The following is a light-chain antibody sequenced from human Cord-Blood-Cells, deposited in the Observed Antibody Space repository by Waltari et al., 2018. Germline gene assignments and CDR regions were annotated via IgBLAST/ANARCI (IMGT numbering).Light chain of an antibody. J-gene: IGLJ2*01. CDR3: CSYAGSYTV. V-gene: IGLV2-11*01. Sequence: QSALTQPRSVSGSPGQSVTISCTGTSSDFGGYNYVSWYQQHPGKAPKLMIYDVSKRPSGVPDLFSGSKSGNTASLTISGLQAEDEADYYCCSYAGSYTVFGGGTKLTVL. CDR2: DVS. CDR1: SSDFGGYNY.